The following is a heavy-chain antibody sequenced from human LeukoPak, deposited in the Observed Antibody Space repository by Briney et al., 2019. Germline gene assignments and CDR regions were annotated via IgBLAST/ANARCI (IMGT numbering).Heavy chain of an antibody. CDR2: IYPSGST. D-gene: IGHD3-10*01. CDR1: GGSINTGGYS. V-gene: IGHV4-30-2*01. Sequence: PSQTLSLTCAVSGGSINTGGYSWSWIRQPPGKGLEWIGYIYPSGSTDYSPSLKSQITMSIDRSKNQFSLRLTSVTAADTAVYYCAREVEGYYYGSGSYGFDAFDIWGQGTMVTVSS. CDR3: AREVEGYYYGSGSYGFDAFDI. J-gene: IGHJ3*02.